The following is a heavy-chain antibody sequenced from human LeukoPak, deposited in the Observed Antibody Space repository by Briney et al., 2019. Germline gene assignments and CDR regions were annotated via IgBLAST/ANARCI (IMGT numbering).Heavy chain of an antibody. CDR3: AKDQGKYYYDSSAQGAFDI. J-gene: IGHJ3*02. CDR1: GFTFDDYA. V-gene: IGHV3-9*03. Sequence: GGSLRLSCAASGFTFDDYAMDWVRQAPGKGLEWVSGISWNSGSIGYADSVKGRFTISRDNAKNSLYLQMNSLRAEDMALYYCAKDQGKYYYDSSAQGAFDIWGQGTMVTVSS. D-gene: IGHD3-22*01. CDR2: ISWNSGSI.